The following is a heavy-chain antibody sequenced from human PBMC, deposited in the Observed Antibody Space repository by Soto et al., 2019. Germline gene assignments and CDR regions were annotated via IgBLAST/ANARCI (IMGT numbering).Heavy chain of an antibody. CDR1: GFSLSTSGVG. V-gene: IGHV2-5*01. J-gene: IGHJ4*01. CDR2: IYWNDIK. D-gene: IGHD2-2*01. CDR3: AHTRVPDTLDY. Sequence: QITLKESGPTLVKPTQTLTLTCTFSGFSLSTSGVGVAWIRQPPGKPLEWLALIYWNDIKRYSPSLKSRLTITKDTSKIQGVLTMTSMDPVDTATYYCAHTRVPDTLDYWGQGTLVTVSS.